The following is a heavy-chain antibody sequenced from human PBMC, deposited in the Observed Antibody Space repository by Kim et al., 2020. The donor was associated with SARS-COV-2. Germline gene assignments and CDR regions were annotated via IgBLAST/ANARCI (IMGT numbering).Heavy chain of an antibody. Sequence: GGSLRLSCVVSGFTVSSNYMSWVRQAPGKGLEWVSVIYSGGSTYYADSVKGRFTISRDNSKNTLYFQMNILRAEDTAVYYCARGYSFFDYWGQGTLVTVAS. CDR2: IYSGGST. D-gene: IGHD4-4*01. CDR3: ARGYSFFDY. J-gene: IGHJ4*02. CDR1: GFTVSSNY. V-gene: IGHV3-66*02.